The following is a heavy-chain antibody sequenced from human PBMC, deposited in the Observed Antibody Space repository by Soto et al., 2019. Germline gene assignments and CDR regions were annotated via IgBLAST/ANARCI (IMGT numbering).Heavy chain of an antibody. D-gene: IGHD2-15*01. CDR1: GFTFSSSA. CDR2: IRLHSGGI. Sequence: SLRLSCAASGFTFSSSAMNWVRQAPGKGLEWVSGIRLHSGGIFYADSVRGRFTISRDNSRNSLYLQMNSLRAEDTALYYCAKDLAYCSGGSCYTFDYWGQGTLVTVSS. J-gene: IGHJ4*02. V-gene: IGHV3-9*01. CDR3: AKDLAYCSGGSCYTFDY.